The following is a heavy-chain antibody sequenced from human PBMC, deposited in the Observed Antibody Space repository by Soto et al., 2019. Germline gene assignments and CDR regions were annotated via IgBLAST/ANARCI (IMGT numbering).Heavy chain of an antibody. CDR1: GFTFSNYA. CDR3: ARDLLPAHYTVTDYGLNWFDP. J-gene: IGHJ5*02. V-gene: IGHV3-30-3*01. Sequence: QVQLVESGGGVVQPGRSLRLSCTASGFTFSNYAMNWVRQAPCKVLEWVAIVSYDGTKKYYADSVKGRFTISRDNSKKTLYLQMNSLRADDTAVYYCARDLLPAHYTVTDYGLNWFDPWGQGTLVTVSS. D-gene: IGHD4-17*01. CDR2: VSYDGTKK.